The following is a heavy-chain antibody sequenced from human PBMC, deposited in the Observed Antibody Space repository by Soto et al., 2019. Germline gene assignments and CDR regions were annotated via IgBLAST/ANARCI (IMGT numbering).Heavy chain of an antibody. V-gene: IGHV1-69*01. CDR3: VRRDYYDSSGFDAFDI. D-gene: IGHD3-22*01. CDR1: GGTFSSYA. CDR2: IIPIFGTA. Sequence: QVQLVQSGAEVKKPGSSVKVSCNASGGTFSSYAISWVRQAPGPGLEWMGGIIPIFGTAHYAQKFQGRVTITADESTSTAYMELSSLRSEDTAVYYCVRRDYYDSSGFDAFDICGQGTMVTVSS. J-gene: IGHJ3*02.